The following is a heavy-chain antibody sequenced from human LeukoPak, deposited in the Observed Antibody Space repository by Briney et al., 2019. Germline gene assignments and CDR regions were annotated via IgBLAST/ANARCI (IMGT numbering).Heavy chain of an antibody. CDR2: IKYDGSEK. V-gene: IGHV3-7*01. J-gene: IGHJ5*02. CDR1: GFTLSGYW. CDR3: ARGLGWLDP. Sequence: GGSLRLPCAGSGFTLSGYWMTWVRRAPGKGLEWVANIKYDGSEKQYVDSVKGRFTISRDNAKNSLYLQMNSLRVEDMAVYYCARGLGWLDPWGLGTLVTVSS.